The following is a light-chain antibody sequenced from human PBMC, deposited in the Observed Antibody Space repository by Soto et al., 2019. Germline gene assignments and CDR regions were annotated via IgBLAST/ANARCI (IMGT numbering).Light chain of an antibody. CDR2: AAS. J-gene: IGKJ1*01. V-gene: IGKV1-39*01. CDR1: QSISTY. CDR3: QQCYGSPRT. Sequence: DIQMTQSPSTLSASVGDRVTITCRASQSISTYLNWYQQKLGKAPTLLIYAASRLQSGVPSRFRGGVSGTDFTLTISNLQPEDFATYFCQQCYGSPRTFSQGTKVAI.